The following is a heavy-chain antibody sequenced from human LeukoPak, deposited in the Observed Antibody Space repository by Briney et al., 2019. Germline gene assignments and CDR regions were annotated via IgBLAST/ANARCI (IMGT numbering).Heavy chain of an antibody. J-gene: IGHJ4*02. D-gene: IGHD2-2*01. CDR1: RFTFSSYG. CDR3: GKDGDIVVQVGYFDY. CDR2: IWYDGSNK. V-gene: IGHV3-33*06. Sequence: PGGSLRLSCAASRFTFSSYGMHWVRQAPGKGLEWVAVIWYDGSNKYYADSVKGRFTISRDNSKNTLYLQMNSLRAEDTAVDYCGKDGDIVVQVGYFDYWGQGTLVTVSS.